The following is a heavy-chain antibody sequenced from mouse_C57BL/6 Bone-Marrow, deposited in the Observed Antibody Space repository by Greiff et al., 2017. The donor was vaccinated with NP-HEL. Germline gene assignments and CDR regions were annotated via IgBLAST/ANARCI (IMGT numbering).Heavy chain of an antibody. CDR3: ARGGLLRPWYFDV. V-gene: IGHV1-42*01. D-gene: IGHD2-3*01. CDR1: GYSFTGYY. Sequence: VQLQQSGPELVKPGASVKISCKASGYSFTGYYMNWVKQSPEKSLEWIGEINPSTGGTTYNQKFKDKATLTVDKSSSTAYMQLKSLTSEDSAVYYCARGGLLRPWYFDVWGTGTTVTVSS. CDR2: INPSTGGT. J-gene: IGHJ1*03.